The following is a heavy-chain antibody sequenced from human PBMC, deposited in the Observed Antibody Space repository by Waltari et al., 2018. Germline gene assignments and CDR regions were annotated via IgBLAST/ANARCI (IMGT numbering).Heavy chain of an antibody. Sequence: QLQLQESGPGLVKPSETLSLTCTVSGGSISSSSYYWGWIRQPPGKGLEWIGSIYYSGSTYYTPSLKSRVTISVDTSKNQFSLKLSSVTAADTAVYYCARLPDRGFYCGGDCYSDYWGQGTLVTVSS. CDR3: ARLPDRGFYCGGDCYSDY. J-gene: IGHJ4*02. CDR1: GGSISSSSYY. D-gene: IGHD2-21*02. CDR2: IYYSGST. V-gene: IGHV4-39*01.